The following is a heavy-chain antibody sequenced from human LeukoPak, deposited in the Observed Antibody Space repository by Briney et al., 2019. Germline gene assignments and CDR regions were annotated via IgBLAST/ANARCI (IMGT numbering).Heavy chain of an antibody. Sequence: SETLSLTCTVSGGSITSNYWSWIRQPPRGGLEWVGNMFYTGNTHYNPSLKSRVTISIDTSKSQFSLNLRSVTAADTAVYYCARAAKSTVTTLDHWGRGTLVTVSS. D-gene: IGHD4-11*01. CDR3: ARAAKSTVTTLDH. J-gene: IGHJ4*02. CDR2: MFYTGNT. CDR1: GGSITSNY. V-gene: IGHV4-59*01.